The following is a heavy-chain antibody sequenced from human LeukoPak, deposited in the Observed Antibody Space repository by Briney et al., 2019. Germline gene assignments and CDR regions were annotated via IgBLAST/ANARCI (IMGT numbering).Heavy chain of an antibody. V-gene: IGHV3-74*01. CDR1: GFTFSNFW. Sequence: GRSLRLSCAASGFTFSNFWTHWVRQAPGKGLEWVSRITSDGSNINYADSVQARFTISRDNAKNTLYLQMNSLRAEDTAVYYCARGGHSSFDYWGQGALVTVSS. CDR3: ARGGHSSFDY. J-gene: IGHJ4*02. CDR2: ITSDGSNI. D-gene: IGHD3-16*01.